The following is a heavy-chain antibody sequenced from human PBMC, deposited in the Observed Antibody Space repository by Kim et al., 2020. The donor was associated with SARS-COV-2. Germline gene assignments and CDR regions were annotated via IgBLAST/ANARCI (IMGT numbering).Heavy chain of an antibody. Sequence: SVKVSCKASGFTFTSSAVQWVRQARGQRLEWIGWIVVGSGNTNYAQKFQERVTITRDMSTSTAYMELSSLRSEDTAVYYCAASSAHRYYYGMDVWGQGTPVPVPS. J-gene: IGHJ6*02. CDR3: AASSAHRYYYGMDV. V-gene: IGHV1-58*01. D-gene: IGHD3-22*01. CDR2: IVVGSGNT. CDR1: GFTFTSSA.